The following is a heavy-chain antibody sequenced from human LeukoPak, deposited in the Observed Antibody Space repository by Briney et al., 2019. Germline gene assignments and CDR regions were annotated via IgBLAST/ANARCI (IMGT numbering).Heavy chain of an antibody. CDR1: SDSITSYY. D-gene: IGHD2-15*01. Sequence: SETLSLTCTVSSDSITSYYWSWVRQPPGKGLEWIGDIFHSGSTNYNPSLKSRVIISMDTSKNQFSLKLTSVTAADTAVYYCARVLGGYHYYGVDVWGQGNTVTVSS. J-gene: IGHJ6*02. CDR2: IFHSGST. V-gene: IGHV4-59*01. CDR3: ARVLGGYHYYGVDV.